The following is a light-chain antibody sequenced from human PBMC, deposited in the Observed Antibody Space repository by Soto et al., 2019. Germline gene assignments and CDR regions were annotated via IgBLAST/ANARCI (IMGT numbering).Light chain of an antibody. CDR1: QSVSSY. CDR3: QHYNSYSEA. J-gene: IGKJ1*01. Sequence: EIVLTQSPATLSLSPGERATLSCRASQSVSSYLAWYQQKPGQAPRLLIYDASNRATGIPARFSGSGSGTDFTLTIGSLQPDDFATYYCQHYNSYSEAFGQGTKVE. V-gene: IGKV3-11*01. CDR2: DAS.